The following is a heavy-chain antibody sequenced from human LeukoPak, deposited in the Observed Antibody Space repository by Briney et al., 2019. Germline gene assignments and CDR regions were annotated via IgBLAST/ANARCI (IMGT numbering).Heavy chain of an antibody. CDR1: GGTFSSYA. D-gene: IGHD3-10*01. J-gene: IGHJ6*03. CDR3: ARVYGSGKSARHFYYYYYMDV. Sequence: SVKASCKASGGTFSSYAISWVRQAPGQGLEWMGGIIPIFGTANYAQKFQGRVTITADESTSTAYMELSSLRSEDTAVYYCARVYGSGKSARHFYYYYYMDVWGKGTTVTVSS. V-gene: IGHV1-69*01. CDR2: IIPIFGTA.